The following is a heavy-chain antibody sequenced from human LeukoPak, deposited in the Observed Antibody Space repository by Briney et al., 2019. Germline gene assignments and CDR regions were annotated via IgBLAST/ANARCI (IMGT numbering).Heavy chain of an antibody. Sequence: SETLSLTCTVSGGSISSGGYYWSWIRRHPGKGLEWIGYIYYSGSTYYNPSLKSRVTISVDTSKNQFSLKLSSVTAADTAVYYCARDSPEYYDILTGFYYYGMDVWGQGTTVTVSS. CDR1: GGSISSGGYY. D-gene: IGHD3-9*01. CDR3: ARDSPEYYDILTGFYYYGMDV. CDR2: IYYSGST. V-gene: IGHV4-31*03. J-gene: IGHJ6*02.